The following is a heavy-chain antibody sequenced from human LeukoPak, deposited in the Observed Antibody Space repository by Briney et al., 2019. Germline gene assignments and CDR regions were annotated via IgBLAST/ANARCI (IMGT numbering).Heavy chain of an antibody. V-gene: IGHV1-2*04. J-gene: IGHJ6*02. CDR3: ARGSRYLAAAGTFVRYYYGMDV. CDR1: GYTFTGYY. Sequence: ASVKVSCTASGYTFTGYYIHWVRQAPGQGLEWMGWINPNSGGTNYAQKFQGWVTMTRDTSISTAYMELSRLRSDDTAVYYCARGSRYLAAAGTFVRYYYGMDVWGQGTTVTVSS. D-gene: IGHD6-13*01. CDR2: INPNSGGT.